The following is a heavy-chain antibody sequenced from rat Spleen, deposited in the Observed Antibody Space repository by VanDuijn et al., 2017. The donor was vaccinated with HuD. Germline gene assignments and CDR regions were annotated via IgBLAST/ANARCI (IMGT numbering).Heavy chain of an antibody. D-gene: IGHD4-1*01. V-gene: IGHV3-1*01. CDR1: GYSITSNY. CDR3: ARRFDFDH. J-gene: IGHJ2*01. Sequence: EVQLQESGPGLVKPSQSLSLTCSVTGYSITSNYWGWIRKFPGNKMEWIGHISYSGSTSYNPSLKSRISITRDTSKNQFFLQVNSVTTEDTATYYCARRFDFDHWGQGVMVTVSS. CDR2: ISYSGST.